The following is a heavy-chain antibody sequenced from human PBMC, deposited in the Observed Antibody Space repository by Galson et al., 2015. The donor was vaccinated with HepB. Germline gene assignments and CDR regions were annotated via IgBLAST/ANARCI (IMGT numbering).Heavy chain of an antibody. D-gene: IGHD2-2*01. V-gene: IGHV3-23*01. CDR3: AKDPFLYCSSTSCYIFDY. J-gene: IGHJ4*02. CDR2: ISGSGGST. CDR1: GFTFSSYA. Sequence: SLRLSCAASGFTFSSYAMSWVRQAPGKGLEWVSAISGSGGSTYYADSVKGRFTISRDNSKNTLYLQMNSLRAEDTAVYYCAKDPFLYCSSTSCYIFDYWGQGTLVTVSS.